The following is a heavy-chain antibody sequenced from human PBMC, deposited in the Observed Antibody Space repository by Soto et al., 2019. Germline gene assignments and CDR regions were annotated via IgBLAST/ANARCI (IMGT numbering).Heavy chain of an antibody. CDR3: ARATLAASKPQFDY. D-gene: IGHD6-13*01. V-gene: IGHV4-59*13. CDR2: FFYTGST. Sequence: QVQLQESGPGLVKPSETLSLTCTVSGVSINDYYWTWIRQPPGKGLEWIGYFFYTGSTNYNPSLKSRVTISGDRSKNQYSLKLSSVTPADTAVYYCARATLAASKPQFDYWGQGTLVTVSS. CDR1: GVSINDYY. J-gene: IGHJ4*02.